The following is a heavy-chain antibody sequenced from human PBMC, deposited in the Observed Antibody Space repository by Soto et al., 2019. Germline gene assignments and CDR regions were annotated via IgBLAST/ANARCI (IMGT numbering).Heavy chain of an antibody. CDR1: GDSISSPTW. CDR2: VCHSGST. Sequence: QVQLQESGPGLVKPSETLSLTCDVSGDSISSPTWWTWVRQPPGKGLEWIGEVCHSGSTNYNSSLKRRVTISVDKSKNQFSLRLTSVTAADPAVYYCATRAPIDGDPYWGQGTLVTVSS. J-gene: IGHJ4*02. CDR3: ATRAPIDGDPY. D-gene: IGHD4-17*01. V-gene: IGHV4-4*02.